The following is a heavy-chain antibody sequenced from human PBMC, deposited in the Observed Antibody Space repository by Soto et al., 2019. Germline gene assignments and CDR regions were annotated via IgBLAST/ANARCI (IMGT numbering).Heavy chain of an antibody. J-gene: IGHJ4*02. CDR1: GYTFTTYG. V-gene: IGHV1-18*01. Sequence: QVQLVQSGAEVKKPGASVKVSCKTSGYTFTTYGISWVRQAPGQGLEWMGWISPYNGNTKYAQKLQGRVTMTAERYTSRAYMDLRSLTSNVTAVYYCTRVWFWEFFYYFDYWGQGTLVTVSS. D-gene: IGHD3-10*01. CDR2: ISPYNGNT. CDR3: TRVWFWEFFYYFDY.